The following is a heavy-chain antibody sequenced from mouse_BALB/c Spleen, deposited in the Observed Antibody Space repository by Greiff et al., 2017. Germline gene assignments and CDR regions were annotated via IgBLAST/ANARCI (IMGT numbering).Heavy chain of an antibody. V-gene: IGHV7-1*02. CDR3: ARDADYYGLDY. CDR2: SRNKANDYTT. Sequence: DVMLVESGGGLVQPGGSLRLSCATSGFTFSDFYMEWVRQPPGKRLEWIAASRNKANDYTTEYSASVKGRFIVSRDTSQSILYLQMNALRAEDTAIYYCARDADYYGLDYWGQGTTLTVSS. J-gene: IGHJ2*01. CDR1: GFTFSDFY. D-gene: IGHD1-2*01.